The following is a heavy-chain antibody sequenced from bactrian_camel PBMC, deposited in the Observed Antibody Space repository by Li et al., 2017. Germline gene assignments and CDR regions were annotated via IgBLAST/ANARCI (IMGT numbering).Heavy chain of an antibody. CDR1: GDTSSTTT. Sequence: HVQLVESGGGSVQPGGSLTLRCVASGDTSSTTTMGWFRQAPGKEREEVAAIYTGGGSTYFADPVKGRFTISQDNARGTVYLQMNSLKPEDTAVYYCAADLGWCGSAPLQREFRNWGQGTQVTVS. CDR3: AADLGWCGSAPLQREFRN. D-gene: IGHD6*01. CDR2: IYTGGGST. J-gene: IGHJ4*01. V-gene: IGHV3S54*01.